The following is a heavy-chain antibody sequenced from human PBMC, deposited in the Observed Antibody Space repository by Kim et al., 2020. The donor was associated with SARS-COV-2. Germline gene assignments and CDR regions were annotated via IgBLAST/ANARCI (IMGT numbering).Heavy chain of an antibody. V-gene: IGHV3-7*04. Sequence: GGSLRLSCAASGFTLSSYWMSWVRQAPGKGLEWVANIKHDGSEKYYVDSVKGRFTISRDNAKTSLYLQMNSLRAEDTAVYYCARGGHYWGHGTLACVSS. CDR1: GFTLSSYW. CDR2: IKHDGSEK. J-gene: IGHJ4*01. CDR3: ARGGHY.